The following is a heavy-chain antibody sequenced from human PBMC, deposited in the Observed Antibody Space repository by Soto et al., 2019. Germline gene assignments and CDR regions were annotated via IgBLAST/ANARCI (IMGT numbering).Heavy chain of an antibody. V-gene: IGHV3-21*01. Sequence: GGSLRLSCAASGFTFSSYGMNWVRQAPGKGLEWVSTISSNSACIYYTDALRGRFTISRDNAKNSLHLQMNSLRAEDTAVYYCTRDASRDSSARGWFDPWGPGTLVTVSS. D-gene: IGHD6-13*01. CDR3: TRDASRDSSARGWFDP. CDR1: GFTFSSYG. CDR2: ISSNSACI. J-gene: IGHJ5*02.